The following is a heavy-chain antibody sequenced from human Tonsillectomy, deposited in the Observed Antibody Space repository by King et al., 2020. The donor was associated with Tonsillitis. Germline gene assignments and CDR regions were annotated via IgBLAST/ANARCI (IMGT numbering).Heavy chain of an antibody. Sequence: VQLVESGGGLVQPGGSLRLSCAASGFTFSSYSMNWVRQAPGKGLEWVSYISSSSSTIYYADSVKGRFTISRENAKNSLYLQMNSLRDEDTAVYYCARNGALDLWFGEYNWFDPWGQGTLVTVSS. CDR1: GFTFSSYS. D-gene: IGHD3-10*01. J-gene: IGHJ5*02. CDR2: ISSSSSTI. V-gene: IGHV3-48*02. CDR3: ARNGALDLWFGEYNWFDP.